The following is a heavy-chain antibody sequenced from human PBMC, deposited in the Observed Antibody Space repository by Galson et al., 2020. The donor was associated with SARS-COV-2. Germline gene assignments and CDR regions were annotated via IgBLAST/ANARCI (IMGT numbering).Heavy chain of an antibody. V-gene: IGHV3-7*01. Sequence: GGSLRLSCEVSGFTFNDFWMSWFRPAPGKGLEWVATIKGDGSETNYADFVKGRFSISRDNAANSLYLQMNSLRVEDSAVYYCSREGWQGGYWGQGTRVTVSS. J-gene: IGHJ4*02. CDR1: GFTFNDFW. CDR2: IKGDGSET. CDR3: SREGWQGGY. D-gene: IGHD6-19*01.